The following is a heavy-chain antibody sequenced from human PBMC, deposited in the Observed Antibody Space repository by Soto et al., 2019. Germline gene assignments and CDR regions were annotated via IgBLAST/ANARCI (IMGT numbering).Heavy chain of an antibody. J-gene: IGHJ4*02. CDR3: AREGSSSGPDYEY. CDR2: TRNKASSYTT. CDR1: GFSFSDYY. Sequence: EVQLVESGGGLVQPGGSLRLSCAASGFSFSDYYINWVRQAPGKGLEWVGRTRNKASSYTTDYAAFVKGRFTTSRDDSKNLIYLQMNSLKTEDPAVYSCAREGSSSGPDYEYWGQGPLVTVSS. D-gene: IGHD3-22*01. V-gene: IGHV3-72*01.